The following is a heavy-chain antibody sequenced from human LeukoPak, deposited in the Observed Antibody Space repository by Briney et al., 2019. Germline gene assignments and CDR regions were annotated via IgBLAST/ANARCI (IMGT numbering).Heavy chain of an antibody. V-gene: IGHV3-74*01. Sequence: GGSLRLSCTASGFTFSSYWMHWVRQAPGKGLVWVSRINSDGSTTTYADSVKGRFTISRDNAKNTLYLQMNSLRVEDTAVYYCARPHTGFDSWGQGTLVTVSS. CDR2: INSDGSTT. CDR3: ARPHTGFDS. J-gene: IGHJ4*02. CDR1: GFTFSSYW.